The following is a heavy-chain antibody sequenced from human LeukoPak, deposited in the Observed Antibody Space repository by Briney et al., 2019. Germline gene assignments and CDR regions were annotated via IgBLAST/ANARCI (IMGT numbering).Heavy chain of an antibody. CDR3: ARDHLRFLESNDAFDI. V-gene: IGHV3-20*04. J-gene: IGHJ3*02. D-gene: IGHD3-3*01. Sequence: PGGSLRLSCAASGFTFDDYGMSWVRQAPGKGLEWVSGINWNGGSTGYADSVKGRFTISRDNAKNSLYLQMNSLRAEDTALYYCARDHLRFLESNDAFDIWGQGTMVTVSS. CDR1: GFTFDDYG. CDR2: INWNGGST.